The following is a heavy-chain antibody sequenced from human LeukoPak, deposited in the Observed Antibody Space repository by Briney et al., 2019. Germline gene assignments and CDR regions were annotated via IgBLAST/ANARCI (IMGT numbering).Heavy chain of an antibody. D-gene: IGHD6-13*01. V-gene: IGHV4-34*01. CDR3: ARQGWYSSSWFAYYFDY. CDR2: INHSGST. J-gene: IGHJ4*02. Sequence: PSETLSLTCAVYGGSFSGYYWSWIRQPPGKGLEWIGEINHSGSTNYNPSLKSRVTISVDTSKNQFSLKLSSVTAADTAVYYCARQGWYSSSWFAYYFDYWGQGTLVTVSS. CDR1: GGSFSGYY.